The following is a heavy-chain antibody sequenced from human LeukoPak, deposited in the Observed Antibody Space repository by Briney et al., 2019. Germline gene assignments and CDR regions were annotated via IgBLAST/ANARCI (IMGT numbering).Heavy chain of an antibody. CDR1: GYTFINYY. V-gene: IGHV1-2*02. CDR3: AREYYDSSGRKHAFDV. D-gene: IGHD3-22*01. CDR2: IDPDSGGT. J-gene: IGHJ3*01. Sequence: GASVKVSCKTSGYTFINYYMHWVRQAPGQGLEWMGRIDPDSGGTGYAQKFQGRVTMTRDTSISTAYMELSRLRSDDTAVYFCAREYYDSSGRKHAFDVWGLGTMVTVSS.